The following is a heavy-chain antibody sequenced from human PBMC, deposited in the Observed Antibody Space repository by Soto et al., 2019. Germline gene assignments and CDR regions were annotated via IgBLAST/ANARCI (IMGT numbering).Heavy chain of an antibody. J-gene: IGHJ5*02. V-gene: IGHV1-18*01. CDR1: GYTFTSYG. CDR2: ISAYNGNT. D-gene: IGHD2-2*01. Sequence: VASVKVSCKASGYTFTSYGISWVRQAPGQGLEWMGWISAYNGNTNYAQKLQGRVAMTTDTSTSTAYMELRSLRSDDTAVYYCARDFSGVVVPAAINWFDPWGQGTLVTVSS. CDR3: ARDFSGVVVPAAINWFDP.